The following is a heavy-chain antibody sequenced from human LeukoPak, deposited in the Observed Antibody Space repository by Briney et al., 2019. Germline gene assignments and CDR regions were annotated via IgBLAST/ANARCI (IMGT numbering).Heavy chain of an antibody. D-gene: IGHD1-26*01. V-gene: IGHV3-73*01. CDR2: IRNKANSYAT. CDR1: GFTFSDSN. CDR3: AISGNYFRPFDY. J-gene: IGHJ4*02. Sequence: QPGGSLKLSCAASGFTFSDSNMHWVRQASGKGLEWVGRIRNKANSYATTYGAAVKGRFTISRDDSKNTAYLQMNSLKTEDTAVFYCAISGNYFRPFDYWGQGTLVSVSS.